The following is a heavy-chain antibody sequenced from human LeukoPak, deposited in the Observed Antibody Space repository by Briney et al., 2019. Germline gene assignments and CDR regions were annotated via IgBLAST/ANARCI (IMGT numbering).Heavy chain of an antibody. Sequence: GAPVKVSCKASGYTFTSYGIIGGRQAPGQGLEGRGWISAYNGNTNYAQKLQGRVTITTDTSTSTAYMELRSLRSDDTAVYYCARDALGYCSGGSCYRGVEDAFDIWGQGTMVTVSS. D-gene: IGHD2-15*01. V-gene: IGHV1-18*01. CDR3: ARDALGYCSGGSCYRGVEDAFDI. CDR1: GYTFTSYG. CDR2: ISAYNGNT. J-gene: IGHJ3*02.